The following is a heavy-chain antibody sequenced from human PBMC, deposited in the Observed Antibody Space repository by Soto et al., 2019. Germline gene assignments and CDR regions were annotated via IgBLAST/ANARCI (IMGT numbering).Heavy chain of an antibody. V-gene: IGHV4-39*01. CDR3: ARHGDYGGNSITNYYYGLDV. D-gene: IGHD4-17*01. CDR2: IYYSGST. Sequence: SETLSLTCTVSGGSISSSSFYWGWIRQPPGKGLEWIGSIYYSGSTYYNPSLKSRVSISVDTSKNQFSLKLSSVTAADTAVYYCARHGDYGGNSITNYYYGLDVWGQGTTVTVSS. J-gene: IGHJ6*02. CDR1: GGSISSSSFY.